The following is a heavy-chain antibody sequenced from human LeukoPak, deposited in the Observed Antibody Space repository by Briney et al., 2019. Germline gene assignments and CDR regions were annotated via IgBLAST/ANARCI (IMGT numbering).Heavy chain of an antibody. CDR2: INHSGST. V-gene: IGHV4-34*01. CDR1: GGSFSGYY. CDR3: ARRGYGGNSGSLSY. Sequence: SETLSLTCAVYGGSFSGYYWSWIRQPPGKGLEWIGEINHSGSTNYNPSLKSGVTISVDTSKNQFSLKLSSVTAADTAVYYCARRGYGGNSGSLSYWGQGTLVTVSS. J-gene: IGHJ4*02. D-gene: IGHD4-23*01.